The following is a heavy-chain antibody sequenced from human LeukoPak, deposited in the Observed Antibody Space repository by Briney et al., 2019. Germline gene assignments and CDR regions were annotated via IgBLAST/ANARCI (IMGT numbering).Heavy chain of an antibody. J-gene: IGHJ4*02. Sequence: PGGSLRLSCAASGFTFINYNMIWVRQAPGKGLEWLSYISGSSTNILYADSVKGRFTISRDNAKNSLYLQMNSLRAEDTAVYYCAKPAWGQQLDPLDYWGQGTLVTVSS. V-gene: IGHV3-48*01. D-gene: IGHD1-1*01. CDR3: AKPAWGQQLDPLDY. CDR2: ISGSSTNI. CDR1: GFTFINYN.